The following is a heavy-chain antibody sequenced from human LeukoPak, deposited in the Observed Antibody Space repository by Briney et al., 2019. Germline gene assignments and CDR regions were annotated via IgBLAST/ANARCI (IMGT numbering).Heavy chain of an antibody. D-gene: IGHD4-11*01. V-gene: IGHV4-4*07. CDR1: GGSISAYH. CDR2: IYSSGGT. CDR3: ARDPGNFSNLPYCFDY. J-gene: IGHJ4*02. Sequence: SETLSLTCTVSGGSISAYHWNWIRQSAGKGLEWVGRIYSSGGTDYNPSLKSRVTMSVDTSKNQFSLTLNSVTAADTGVYYCARDPGNFSNLPYCFDYWGQGTLVTVSS.